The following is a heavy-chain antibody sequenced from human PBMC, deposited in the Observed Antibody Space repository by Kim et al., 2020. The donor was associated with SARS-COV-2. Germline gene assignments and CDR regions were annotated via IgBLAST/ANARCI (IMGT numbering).Heavy chain of an antibody. CDR3: AKDITPYYDGSQSFFNHVFDM. CDR2: IGNSGGGT. Sequence: GGSLRLSCAASGFTFSSHAMSWVRQAPGKGLEWVSGIGNSGGGTYHANSVKGRFTISRDNSRDTLYLELNSLRAEDTAVYFCAKDITPYYDGSQSFFNHVFDMWGQGTVVTVSS. CDR1: GFTFSSHA. J-gene: IGHJ3*02. V-gene: IGHV3-23*01. D-gene: IGHD3-10*01.